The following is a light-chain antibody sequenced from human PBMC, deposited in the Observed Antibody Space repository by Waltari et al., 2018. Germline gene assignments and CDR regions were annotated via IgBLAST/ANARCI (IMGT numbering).Light chain of an antibody. J-gene: IGKJ1*01. Sequence: DIQMTLSPSSLSASVGDRVTITCRASQSISSYLNWYQQKPGKAPKLLIYAASSLQSGVPSRFSGSGSGTDFTLTINSLQPEDFATYYCLQDYLYPWTFGQGTKVEI. CDR1: QSISSY. CDR2: AAS. V-gene: IGKV1-39*01. CDR3: LQDYLYPWT.